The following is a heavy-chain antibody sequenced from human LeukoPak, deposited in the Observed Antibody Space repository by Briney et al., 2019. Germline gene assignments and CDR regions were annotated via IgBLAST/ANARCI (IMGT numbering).Heavy chain of an antibody. CDR2: ISAYNGNT. Sequence: ASVKVSCKASGYTFTSYGISWVRQAPGQGLEWMGWISAYNGNTNYAQKLQGRVTMTTDTSTSTAYMELRSQRSDDTAVYYCARFYGSGSYAAGFDYWGQGTLVTVSS. D-gene: IGHD3-10*01. J-gene: IGHJ4*02. CDR3: ARFYGSGSYAAGFDY. V-gene: IGHV1-18*01. CDR1: GYTFTSYG.